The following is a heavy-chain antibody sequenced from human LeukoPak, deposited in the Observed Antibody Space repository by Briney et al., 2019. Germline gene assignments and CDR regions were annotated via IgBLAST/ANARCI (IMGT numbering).Heavy chain of an antibody. D-gene: IGHD6-6*01. CDR2: INHSGST. Sequence: SETLSLTCAVYGGSFSGYYWSWIRQPPGKGLERIGEINHSGSTNYNPSLKSRVTISVDTSKNQFSLKLSSVTAADTAVYYCARRGSSRRYFDLWGRGTLVTVSS. J-gene: IGHJ2*01. CDR1: GGSFSGYY. V-gene: IGHV4-34*01. CDR3: ARRGSSRRYFDL.